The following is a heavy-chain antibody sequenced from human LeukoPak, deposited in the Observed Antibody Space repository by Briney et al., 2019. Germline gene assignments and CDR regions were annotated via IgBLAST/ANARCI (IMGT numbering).Heavy chain of an antibody. Sequence: ASVKVSCKASGYTFTGYYMHWVRQAPGQGLDWMGWSNPNSGGTNYAQKFQGRVTMTRDTSISTAYMELSRLRSDDTAVYYCARDILYGASDYWGQGTLVTVSS. CDR1: GYTFTGYY. V-gene: IGHV1-2*02. CDR3: ARDILYGASDY. J-gene: IGHJ4*02. CDR2: SNPNSGGT. D-gene: IGHD4/OR15-4a*01.